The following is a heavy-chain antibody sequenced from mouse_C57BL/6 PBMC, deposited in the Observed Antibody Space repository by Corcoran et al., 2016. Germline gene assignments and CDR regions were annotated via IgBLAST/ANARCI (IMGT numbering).Heavy chain of an antibody. Sequence: EVQLQQSGPELVKPGASVKISCKASGYTFTDYYMNWVKQSHGKSLEWIGDINPNNGGTSYNQKFKGKATLTVDKSSSTAYMELRSLTSEDSAVYYCARRYGRSYWYFDVWGTGTTVTVSS. J-gene: IGHJ1*03. D-gene: IGHD1-1*01. CDR3: ARRYGRSYWYFDV. V-gene: IGHV1-26*01. CDR1: GYTFTDYY. CDR2: INPNNGGT.